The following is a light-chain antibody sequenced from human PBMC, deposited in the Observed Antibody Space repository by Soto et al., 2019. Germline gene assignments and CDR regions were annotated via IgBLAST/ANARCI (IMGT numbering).Light chain of an antibody. CDR3: SSYTTSSTRV. CDR1: SSDVGGYNY. V-gene: IGLV2-14*01. CDR2: AVS. Sequence: QSALTQPASVSGSPGQSITISCTGTSSDVGGYNYVTWYQHHPGKAPKLMIYAVSNRPSGVSNRFSGSKSGNTASLTISGLQADDEADYYCSSYTTSSTRVFGTGTKVTVL. J-gene: IGLJ1*01.